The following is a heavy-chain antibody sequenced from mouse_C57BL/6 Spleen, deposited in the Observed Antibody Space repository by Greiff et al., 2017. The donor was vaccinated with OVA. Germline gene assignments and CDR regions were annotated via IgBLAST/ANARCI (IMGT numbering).Heavy chain of an antibody. Sequence: EVQLQESGPELVKPGASVKMSCKASGYTFTDYNMHWVKQSHGKSLEWIGYINPNNGGTSYNQKFKGKATLTVNKSSSTAYMELRSLTSEDSAVYYCAKTTVVAHWYFDVWGTGTTVTVSS. D-gene: IGHD1-1*01. CDR2: INPNNGGT. V-gene: IGHV1-22*01. CDR3: AKTTVVAHWYFDV. J-gene: IGHJ1*03. CDR1: GYTFTDYN.